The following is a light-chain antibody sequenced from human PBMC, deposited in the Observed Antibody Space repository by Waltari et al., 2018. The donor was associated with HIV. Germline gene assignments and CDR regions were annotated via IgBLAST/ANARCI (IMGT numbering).Light chain of an antibody. CDR3: ATWDDSLSVFFV. CDR1: SSNIGTNY. J-gene: IGLJ1*01. CDR2: RNN. V-gene: IGLV1-47*01. Sequence: QSMLTQPPSASGTPRQRVTVSCSGSSSNIGTNYIYWFQYLPGTAPKLLIYRNNQRPSGVPDRFSGSKSGTSASLAISGLRPEDEGDYYCATWDDSLSVFFVFGTGTKVTVL.